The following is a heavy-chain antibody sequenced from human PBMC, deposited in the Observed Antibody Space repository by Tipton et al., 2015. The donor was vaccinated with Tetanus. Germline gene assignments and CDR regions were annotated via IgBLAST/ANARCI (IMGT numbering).Heavy chain of an antibody. CDR1: GFTFSNYA. V-gene: IGHV3-23*01. Sequence: SLRLSCAASGFTFSNYALSWVRQAPGKGLEWVASISGGGRSTHYAESVQGRFTISRDNSQNTVFLQMNSLKVEDTAVYYCAREDGGPTLDYFDSWGQGALVIVSS. CDR2: ISGGGRST. CDR3: AREDGGPTLDYFDS. J-gene: IGHJ4*02. D-gene: IGHD3-16*01.